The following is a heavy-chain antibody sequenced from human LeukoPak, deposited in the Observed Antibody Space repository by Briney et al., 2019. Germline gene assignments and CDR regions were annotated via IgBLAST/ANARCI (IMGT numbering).Heavy chain of an antibody. J-gene: IGHJ4*02. D-gene: IGHD3-22*01. CDR2: ISWNSGSI. Sequence: GGSLRLSCAASGFTFDDYAMHWVRHAPGKGLEWVSGISWNSGSIGYADSVKGRFTISRDNAKNSLYLQMNSLRAEDTAVYYCANRHFYDSSGYTVDYWGQGTLVTVSS. CDR3: ANRHFYDSSGYTVDY. V-gene: IGHV3-9*01. CDR1: GFTFDDYA.